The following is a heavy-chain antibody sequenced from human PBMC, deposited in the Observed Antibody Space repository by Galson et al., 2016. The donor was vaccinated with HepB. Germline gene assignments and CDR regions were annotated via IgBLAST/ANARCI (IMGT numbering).Heavy chain of an antibody. CDR3: VQGSTAPAV. V-gene: IGHV3-23*01. J-gene: IGHJ6*04. CDR2: ISRSGDST. CDR1: GFTFSNYG. Sequence: SRRLSCAASGFTFSNYGMTWVRQAPGKGLEVVSSISRSGDSTDYADSVKGRFTISRDNSKNTLSLQMNSLTADDTAIYYCVQGSTAPAVWGKGTTVTVSS. D-gene: IGHD1-26*01.